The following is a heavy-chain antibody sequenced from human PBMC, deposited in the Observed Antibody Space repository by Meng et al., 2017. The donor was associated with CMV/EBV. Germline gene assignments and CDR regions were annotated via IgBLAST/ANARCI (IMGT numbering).Heavy chain of an antibody. J-gene: IGHJ1*01. V-gene: IGHV1-58*01. D-gene: IGHD2-2*01. Sequence: SVKVSCKASGFTFTSSAVQWVRQARGQRLEWIGWIVVGSGNTNYAQKYQERVTITRDMSTSTAYMELSSLRSEDTAVYYCAAGGNIVVVPAATMGESEYFQHWGQGTLVTVSS. CDR3: AAGGNIVVVPAATMGESEYFQH. CDR1: GFTFTSSA. CDR2: IVVGSGNT.